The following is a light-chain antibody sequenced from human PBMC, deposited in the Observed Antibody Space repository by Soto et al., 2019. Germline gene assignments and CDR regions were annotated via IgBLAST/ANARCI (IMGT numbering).Light chain of an antibody. CDR3: QQYGSSIT. V-gene: IGKV3-20*01. J-gene: IGKJ4*01. CDR2: GAS. CDR1: QSVSRSY. Sequence: EIVLTQSPGTLSLSPGERATLSCRASQSVSRSYLAWYQQKPGQAPRLLIYGASSRATGIPDRFSGSGSGTDFTLTISRLEPEDFAVYYCQQYGSSITVGGGTKVEIK.